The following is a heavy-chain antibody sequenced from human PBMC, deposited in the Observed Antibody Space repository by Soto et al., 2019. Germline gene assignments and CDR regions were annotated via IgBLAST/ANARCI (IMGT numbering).Heavy chain of an antibody. D-gene: IGHD1-26*01. CDR3: ARKLGSPAGSYFDY. J-gene: IGHJ4*02. Sequence: ASVKVSCKASGCTFTSYGISWVRQAPGQGLEWMGWISAYDGNTNYAQKLQGRVTMTTDTSTSTAYMELRSLRSDDTAVYYCARKLGSPAGSYFDYWGQGTLVTVSS. CDR1: GCTFTSYG. V-gene: IGHV1-18*01. CDR2: ISAYDGNT.